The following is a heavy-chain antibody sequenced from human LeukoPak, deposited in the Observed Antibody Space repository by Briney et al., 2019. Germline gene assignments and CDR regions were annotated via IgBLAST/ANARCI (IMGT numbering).Heavy chain of an antibody. CDR3: ARDGPATTVTTLAFDI. Sequence: GGSLRLSCAASGFTFSSYAMHWARQVPGKGLEWVAVISYDGSNKYYADSVKGRFTISRDNSKNTLYLQMNSLRAEDTAVYYCARDGPATTVTTLAFDIWGQGTMVTVSS. V-gene: IGHV3-30*04. D-gene: IGHD4-17*01. CDR2: ISYDGSNK. J-gene: IGHJ3*02. CDR1: GFTFSSYA.